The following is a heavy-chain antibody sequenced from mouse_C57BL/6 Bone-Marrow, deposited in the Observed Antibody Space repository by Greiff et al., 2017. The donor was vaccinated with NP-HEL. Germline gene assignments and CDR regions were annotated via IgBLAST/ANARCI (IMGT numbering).Heavy chain of an antibody. CDR2: IYPGDGDT. Sequence: QVQLQQSGPELVKPGASVKISCKASGYAFSSSWMNWVKQRPGKGLEWIGRIYPGDGDTNYNGKFKGKATLTADKSSSTAYMQLSSLTSEDSAVYFCASYYGSSYEDYWGQGTTLTVSS. V-gene: IGHV1-82*01. J-gene: IGHJ2*01. CDR3: ASYYGSSYEDY. D-gene: IGHD1-1*01. CDR1: GYAFSSSW.